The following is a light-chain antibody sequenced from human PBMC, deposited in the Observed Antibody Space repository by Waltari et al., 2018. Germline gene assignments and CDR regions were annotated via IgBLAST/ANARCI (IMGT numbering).Light chain of an antibody. J-gene: IGLJ2*01. V-gene: IGLV2-8*01. CDR1: SSDVGGYNY. Sequence: QSALTQPPSASGSPGQSVTISCTGTSSDVGGYNYVSWYQQHPGKAPKLMISEVTKRTSGVPDRFAGSKSGNTASLTVSGLQAEDEADYYCSSYAGSNNLVFGGGTKLTVL. CDR3: SSYAGSNNLV. CDR2: EVT.